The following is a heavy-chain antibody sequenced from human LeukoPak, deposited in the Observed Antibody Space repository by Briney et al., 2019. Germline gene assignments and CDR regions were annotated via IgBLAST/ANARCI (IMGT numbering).Heavy chain of an antibody. D-gene: IGHD2-2*01. CDR1: GGSFSGYY. CDR2: INHIGKT. CDR3: ARGNRYCSSTSCREYFQY. J-gene: IGHJ1*01. Sequence: PSETLSLTCAVYGGSFSGYYWSWIRQPPGKGLEWIGEINHIGKTNYNPSLKSRVTISEDTSKKQFSPKLSSVTAADTAVYYCARGNRYCSSTSCREYFQYWGQGTLVTVSS. V-gene: IGHV4-34*01.